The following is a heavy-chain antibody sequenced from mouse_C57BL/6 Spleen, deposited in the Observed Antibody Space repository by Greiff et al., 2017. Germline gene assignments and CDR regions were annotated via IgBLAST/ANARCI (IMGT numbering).Heavy chain of an antibody. V-gene: IGHV5-2*01. CDR3: ARHNTTVVAIAY. Sequence: EVQRVESGGGLVQPGESLKLSCESNEYEFPSHDMSWVRKTPEKRLELVAAITSDGGSTYYPDTMVGRFSISRDKTKKTLYLQMSSLRSEDTALYYCARHNTTVVAIAYWGQGTLVTVSA. D-gene: IGHD1-1*01. CDR2: ITSDGGST. J-gene: IGHJ3*01. CDR1: EYEFPSHD.